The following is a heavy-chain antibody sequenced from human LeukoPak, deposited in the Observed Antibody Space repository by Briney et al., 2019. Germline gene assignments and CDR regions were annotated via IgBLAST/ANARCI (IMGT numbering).Heavy chain of an antibody. CDR2: IYSGGST. Sequence: PGGSLRLSCAASGFTVSSNSMSWVRQAPGKGLEWVSVIYSGGSTFYADSVKGRFTISRDNSKNTLYLQMNSLRAEDTAVYYCAARPPIIVAGPFDYWGQGTLVTVSS. V-gene: IGHV3-66*01. D-gene: IGHD5-12*01. CDR3: AARPPIIVAGPFDY. J-gene: IGHJ4*02. CDR1: GFTVSSNS.